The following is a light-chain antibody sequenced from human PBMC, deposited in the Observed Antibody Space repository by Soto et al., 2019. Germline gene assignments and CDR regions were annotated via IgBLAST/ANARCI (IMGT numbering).Light chain of an antibody. CDR2: GAS. CDR1: QSISNL. V-gene: IGKV3-11*01. Sequence: DIVMTQSPATLSVSPGERATLSCRASQSISNLLAWYQQKPGQAPRLLIYGASNRASGIPARFSGSGSETDFTLTISSLEPEDFAVYYCQQRSDWPLTFGQGTRLEIK. J-gene: IGKJ5*01. CDR3: QQRSDWPLT.